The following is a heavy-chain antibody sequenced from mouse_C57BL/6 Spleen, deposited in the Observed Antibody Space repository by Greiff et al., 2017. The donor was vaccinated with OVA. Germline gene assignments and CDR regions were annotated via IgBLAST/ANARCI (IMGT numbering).Heavy chain of an antibody. CDR3: ARGGVYYDYDGGDYYAMDY. V-gene: IGHV1-80*01. Sequence: VKLQESGAELVKPGASVKISCKASGYAFSSYWMNWVKQRPGKGLEWIGQIYPGDGDTNYNGKFKGKATLTADKSSSTAYMQLSSLTSEDSAVYFCARGGVYYDYDGGDYYAMDYWGQGTSVTVSS. J-gene: IGHJ4*01. CDR2: IYPGDGDT. CDR1: GYAFSSYW. D-gene: IGHD2-4*01.